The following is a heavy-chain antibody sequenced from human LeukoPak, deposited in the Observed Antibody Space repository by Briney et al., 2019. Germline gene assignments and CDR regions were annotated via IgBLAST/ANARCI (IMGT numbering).Heavy chain of an antibody. CDR3: ASYCSGGSCSNKNDAFDI. CDR1: GFTFSSYA. J-gene: IGHJ3*02. CDR2: ISSSSSYI. Sequence: GGSLRLSCAASGFTFSSYAMHWVRQAPGKGLEWVSSISSSSSYIYYADSVKGRFTISRDNAKNSLYLQMNSLRAEDTAVYYCASYCSGGSCSNKNDAFDIWGQGTMVTVSS. D-gene: IGHD2-15*01. V-gene: IGHV3-21*01.